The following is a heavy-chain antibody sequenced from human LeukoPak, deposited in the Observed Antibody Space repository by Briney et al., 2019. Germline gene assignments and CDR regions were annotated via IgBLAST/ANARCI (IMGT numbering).Heavy chain of an antibody. CDR1: GGSISSYY. V-gene: IGHV4-59*01. CDR3: ARSSGSLVVYWFDP. J-gene: IGHJ5*02. CDR2: IYYTGST. D-gene: IGHD1-26*01. Sequence: SETLSLTCTVSGGSISSYYWSWIRQPPGKGLEWIGYIYYTGSTNYNPSLKSRVTISVDTSKNQFSLKLSSVTAADTAVYYCARSSGSLVVYWFDPWGQGTLVTVSS.